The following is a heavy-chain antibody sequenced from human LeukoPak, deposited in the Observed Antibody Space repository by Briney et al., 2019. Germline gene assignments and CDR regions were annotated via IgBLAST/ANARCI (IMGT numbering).Heavy chain of an antibody. D-gene: IGHD3-10*01. CDR2: ISGSGGST. Sequence: PGGSLRLSCAASGFTFSSYSMNWVRQAPGKGLEWVSHISGSGGSTKYSGSVKGRFTISGDNSKNTLYLQINSLRADDTAVYYCAKDQDPHSYGSGSYAPFDYWGQGTLVTVSS. J-gene: IGHJ4*02. CDR3: AKDQDPHSYGSGSYAPFDY. V-gene: IGHV3-23*01. CDR1: GFTFSSYS.